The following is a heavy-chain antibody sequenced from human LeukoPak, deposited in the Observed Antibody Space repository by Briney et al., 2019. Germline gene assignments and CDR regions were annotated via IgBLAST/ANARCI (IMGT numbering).Heavy chain of an antibody. CDR3: AGVAVAADDNWFDP. Sequence: SQTLSLTCAISGDSVSSNSAAWNWIRQSPSRGLEWLGRTYYRSKWYNDYAVSVKSRITINPDTSKNQFSLQLNSVTPEDTAVYYCAGVAVAADDNWFDPWGQGTLVTVSS. D-gene: IGHD6-19*01. CDR2: TYYRSKWYN. J-gene: IGHJ5*02. V-gene: IGHV6-1*01. CDR1: GDSVSSNSAA.